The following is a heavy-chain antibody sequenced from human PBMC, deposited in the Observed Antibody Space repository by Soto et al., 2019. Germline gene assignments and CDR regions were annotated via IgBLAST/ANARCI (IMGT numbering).Heavy chain of an antibody. CDR2: ISSNSAYI. D-gene: IGHD6-13*01. V-gene: IGHV3-21*01. CDR3: TRDASRASRARGWFGP. J-gene: IGHJ5*02. CDR1: GFTFRSFT. Sequence: PGGSLRLSCAASGFTFRSFTMNWVRQAPGKGLEWVSTISSNSAYIYYTDALRGRFTISRDNAKSSLHLQMNSLRAEDTAVYYCTRDASRASRARGWFGPCGSVTLVTVSS.